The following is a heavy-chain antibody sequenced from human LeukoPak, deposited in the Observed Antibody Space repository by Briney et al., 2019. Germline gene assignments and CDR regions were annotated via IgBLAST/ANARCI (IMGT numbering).Heavy chain of an antibody. J-gene: IGHJ4*02. Sequence: GGSLRLSCAASGFTFSTDGMHWVRQAPGKGLEWVAFIRYDGSIEYYADSVKGRFTISRDNSKNTLYLQMNSLRVEDTAVYYCAKVTGGVATGPFVYWGQGTLVTVSS. D-gene: IGHD3-3*01. CDR1: GFTFSTDG. CDR2: IRYDGSIE. CDR3: AKVTGGVATGPFVY. V-gene: IGHV3-30*02.